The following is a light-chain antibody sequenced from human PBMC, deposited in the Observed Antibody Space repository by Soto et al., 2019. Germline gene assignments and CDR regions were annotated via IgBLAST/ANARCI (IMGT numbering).Light chain of an antibody. CDR3: QHYNSYSVA. J-gene: IGKJ1*01. CDR2: KAS. V-gene: IGKV1-5*03. CDR1: QTISSW. Sequence: DIPMTQSPSTLSGSVGDRVTITCRASQTISSWLAWYQQKPGKAPKLLIYKASTLKSGVPSRFSGSGSGTEFTLTISSLQPDDFATYYCQHYNSYSVAFGKGTKVELK.